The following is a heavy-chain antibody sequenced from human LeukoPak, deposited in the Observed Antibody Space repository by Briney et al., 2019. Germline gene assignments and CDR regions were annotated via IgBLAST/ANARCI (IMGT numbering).Heavy chain of an antibody. CDR3: AKAPPNCNSVGCYTDH. J-gene: IGHJ4*02. CDR2: ISYDGKNK. CDR1: GFRFSTYG. Sequence: GRSLRLSCAASGFRFSTYGMHWVPQAPGKGLEGVAVISYDGKNKNYADSVTGRFTISRDNSKNTLYLQMNSVRAEDTAVYYCAKAPPNCNSVGCYTDHWGQGTLVTVSS. D-gene: IGHD2/OR15-2a*01. V-gene: IGHV3-30*18.